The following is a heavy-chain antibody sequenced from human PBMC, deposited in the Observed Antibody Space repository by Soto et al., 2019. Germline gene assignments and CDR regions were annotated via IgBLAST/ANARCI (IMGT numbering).Heavy chain of an antibody. V-gene: IGHV3-33*01. CDR1: GFTFSSYG. J-gene: IGHJ4*02. CDR2: IWYDGSNK. D-gene: IGHD3-22*01. Sequence: QVQLVESGEGVVQPGRSLRLCCAASGFTFSSYGMHWVRQAPGKGLEWVAVIWYDGSNKYYADSVKGRFTISRDNSKNTLYLQMNSLRAEDTAVYYCARDRGYYYDYWGQGTLVTVSS. CDR3: ARDRGYYYDY.